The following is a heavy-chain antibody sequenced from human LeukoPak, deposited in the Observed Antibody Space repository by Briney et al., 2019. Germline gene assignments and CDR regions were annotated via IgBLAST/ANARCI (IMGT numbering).Heavy chain of an antibody. CDR3: ARDSAATGRYFDL. CDR1: GGSISSYY. V-gene: IGHV4-4*07. Sequence: PSETLSLTCSVSGGSISSYYWSWIRQPAGKGLEWIGRIYSSGGTNYNPSLESRVTMSVDTSKNQFSLKVTSVTAADTALYYCARDSAATGRYFDLWGRGTLVTVSS. J-gene: IGHJ2*01. CDR2: IYSSGGT. D-gene: IGHD6-25*01.